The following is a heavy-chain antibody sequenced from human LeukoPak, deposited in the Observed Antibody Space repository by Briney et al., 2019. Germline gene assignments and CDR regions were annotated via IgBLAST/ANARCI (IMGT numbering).Heavy chain of an antibody. Sequence: RASETLSLTCTVSGGSISSSSHYWGWIRQPPGKGLEWIGSIYYSGSTYYNPSLKSRVTMSVDTSKNQFSLKLSSVTAADTAVYYCAVRFEATIRSWFDPWGQGTLVTVSS. D-gene: IGHD5-12*01. CDR1: GGSISSSSHY. CDR3: AVRFEATIRSWFDP. J-gene: IGHJ5*02. CDR2: IYYSGST. V-gene: IGHV4-39*07.